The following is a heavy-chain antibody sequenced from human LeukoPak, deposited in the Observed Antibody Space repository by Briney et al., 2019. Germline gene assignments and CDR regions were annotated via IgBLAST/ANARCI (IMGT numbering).Heavy chain of an antibody. Sequence: GGSLRLSCAASGFTFSSYGMHWVRQAPGKGLEWVAFIRYDGSKKYYADSVKGRFTISRDNSKNTLYLQMNSLRAEDTAVYYCAKDMNSGWYKYSQQGFDYWGQGTLVTVSS. CDR2: IRYDGSKK. J-gene: IGHJ4*02. V-gene: IGHV3-30*02. CDR1: GFTFSSYG. D-gene: IGHD6-19*01. CDR3: AKDMNSGWYKYSQQGFDY.